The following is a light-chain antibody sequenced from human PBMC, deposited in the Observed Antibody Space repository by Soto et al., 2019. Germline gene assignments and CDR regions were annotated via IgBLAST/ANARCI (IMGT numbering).Light chain of an antibody. CDR3: LQDYNYPLT. J-gene: IGKJ4*01. CDR2: TAS. CDR1: QGIGND. Sequence: AIQMTQSPSSLSASVGDRVTITCWASQGIGNDLGWYQQRPGRAPKLLIFTASSLQSGVPPRFSGSGSGTDFTLTISSLQPEDFATYYCLQDYNYPLTFGGGTKVEIK. V-gene: IGKV1-6*01.